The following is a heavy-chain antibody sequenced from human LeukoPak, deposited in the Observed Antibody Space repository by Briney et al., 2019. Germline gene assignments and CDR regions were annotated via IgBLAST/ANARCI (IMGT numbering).Heavy chain of an antibody. CDR2: INHSGST. V-gene: IGHV4-34*01. Sequence: PSETLSLTCAVYGGSFSGYYWSWIRQPPGKGLERIGEINHSGSTNYNPSLKSRVTISVDTSKNQFSLKLSSVTAADTAVYYCAGRYCTNGVCTLYYYYGMDVWGQGTAVTVSS. J-gene: IGHJ6*02. CDR3: AGRYCTNGVCTLYYYYGMDV. D-gene: IGHD2-8*01. CDR1: GGSFSGYY.